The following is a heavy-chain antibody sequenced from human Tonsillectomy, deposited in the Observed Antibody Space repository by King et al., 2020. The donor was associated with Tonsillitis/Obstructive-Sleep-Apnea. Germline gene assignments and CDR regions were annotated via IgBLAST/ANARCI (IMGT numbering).Heavy chain of an antibody. CDR2: IFYSGST. J-gene: IGHJ6*03. V-gene: IGHV4-39*01. CDR3: ARRINYDILTGYSYYYYYMDV. CDR1: GGSISSSSYY. D-gene: IGHD3-9*01. Sequence: QLQESGPGLVKPSETLSLTCTVSGGSISSSSYYWGWIRQPPGKGLEWIGTIFYSGSTYYNPSLKSRVTISVDTSKNQLSLKMSSVTAADTAVYYCARRINYDILTGYSYYYYYMDVWGRGTTVTVSS.